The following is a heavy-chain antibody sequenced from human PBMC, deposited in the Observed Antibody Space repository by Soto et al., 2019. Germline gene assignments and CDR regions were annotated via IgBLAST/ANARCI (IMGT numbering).Heavy chain of an antibody. D-gene: IGHD2-2*02. J-gene: IGHJ6*02. Sequence: EVQLLESGGGLVQPGGSLRLSCAASGVTFSNYAMTWVRQAPGKGLEWVSGISGSGVSTHYADSVQGRFTISRDNSKNTVYLHMNSLRADDTAVYYCAKAPRDETFIVVPAAAVHDYKYDGMDVWGQGTTVTVSS. CDR1: GVTFSNYA. CDR2: ISGSGVST. V-gene: IGHV3-23*01. CDR3: AKAPRDETFIVVPAAAVHDYKYDGMDV.